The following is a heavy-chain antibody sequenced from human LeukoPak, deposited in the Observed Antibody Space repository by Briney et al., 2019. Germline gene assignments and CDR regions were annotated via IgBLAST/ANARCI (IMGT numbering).Heavy chain of an antibody. Sequence: PSETLSLTCTVSGGSISSYYWSWIRQPPGKGLEWIGYIYYSGSTNYNPSLKSRVTISVDTSKNQFSLKLSSVTAADTAVYYCARGGISYTPLRNWFDPWGQGTLVTVSS. V-gene: IGHV4-59*01. CDR3: ARGGISYTPLRNWFDP. D-gene: IGHD2-8*02. CDR1: GGSISSYY. J-gene: IGHJ5*02. CDR2: IYYSGST.